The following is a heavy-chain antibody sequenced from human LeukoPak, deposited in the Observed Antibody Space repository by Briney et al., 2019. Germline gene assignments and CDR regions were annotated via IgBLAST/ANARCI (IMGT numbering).Heavy chain of an antibody. CDR3: ARSPLSTLKSFDS. D-gene: IGHD3-16*01. J-gene: IGHJ4*02. Sequence: GGSLRLSCAASGFTFSSYAMSCVRQAPRKGAEWLSTFSASGANTYYADSVRGRFTISRDNSKDTLYLQMDGLRAEDTAFYYCARSPLSTLKSFDSWGQGTLVSVSS. CDR2: FSASGANT. CDR1: GFTFSSYA. V-gene: IGHV3-23*01.